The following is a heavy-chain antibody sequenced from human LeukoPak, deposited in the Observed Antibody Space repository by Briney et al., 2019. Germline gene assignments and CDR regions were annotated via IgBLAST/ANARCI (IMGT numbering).Heavy chain of an antibody. CDR2: IYYSGST. Sequence: SETLSLTCTVSGGSISSSSYYWGWIRQPPGKGLEWIGSIYYSGSTYYNPSLKSRVTISVDTSKNQFSLKLSSVTAADTAVYYCARHRNNVVVPAAIDYWGQGTLVTVSS. J-gene: IGHJ4*02. CDR1: GGSISSSSYY. CDR3: ARHRNNVVVPAAIDY. D-gene: IGHD2-2*01. V-gene: IGHV4-39*01.